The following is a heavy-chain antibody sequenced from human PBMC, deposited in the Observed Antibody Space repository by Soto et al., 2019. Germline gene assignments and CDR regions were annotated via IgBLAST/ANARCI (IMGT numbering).Heavy chain of an antibody. V-gene: IGHV3-30-3*01. CDR2: ISYDGGNK. CDR3: ARGEREDIAVVIGVRPGGYGVDV. CDR1: GFTFRSYA. Sequence: QVQLVESGGGVVQPGRSLRLSCAASGFTFRSYAMHWVRQAPGKGLECVAVISYDGGNKFYRDYVKGRFTISRDNFRNTLARQINSIRYEERAVDYCARGEREDIAVVIGVRPGGYGVDVWGQGTTVTVSS. D-gene: IGHD2-21*01. J-gene: IGHJ6*02.